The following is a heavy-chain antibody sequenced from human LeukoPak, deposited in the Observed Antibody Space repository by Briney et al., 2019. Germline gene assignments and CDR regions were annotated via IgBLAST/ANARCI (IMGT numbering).Heavy chain of an antibody. CDR2: INPNSGGT. CDR3: ARAGVWDYNDSSGYHNGAFDI. Sequence: ASVKVSCKASGYTFTGYYMHWVRQAPGQGLEWMGWINPNSGGTNYAQKFQGRVTMTRDTSISTAYMELSRLRSDDTAFYYCARAGVWDYNDSSGYHNGAFDIWGQGTMVTVPS. J-gene: IGHJ3*02. D-gene: IGHD3-22*01. V-gene: IGHV1-2*02. CDR1: GYTFTGYY.